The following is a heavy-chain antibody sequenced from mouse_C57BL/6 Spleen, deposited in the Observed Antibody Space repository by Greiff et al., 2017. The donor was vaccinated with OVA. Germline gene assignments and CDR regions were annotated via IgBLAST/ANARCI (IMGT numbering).Heavy chain of an antibody. Sequence: VQLQQSGTELVKPGASVKLSCKASGYTFTSYWMHWVKQRPGQGLEWIGNINPSNGGTNYNEKFKSKATLTVDKSSSTAYMQLSSLTSEDSAVYYCARGGYDGYLPFAYWGQGTLVTVSA. CDR2: INPSNGGT. V-gene: IGHV1-53*01. CDR1: GYTFTSYW. D-gene: IGHD2-3*01. J-gene: IGHJ3*01. CDR3: ARGGYDGYLPFAY.